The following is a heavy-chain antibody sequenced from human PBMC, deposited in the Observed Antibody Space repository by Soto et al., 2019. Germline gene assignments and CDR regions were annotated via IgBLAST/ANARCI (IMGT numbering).Heavy chain of an antibody. J-gene: IGHJ3*02. CDR2: ISYDGSNK. D-gene: IGHD3-9*01. V-gene: IGHV3-30*18. Sequence: GGSLRLSCAASGFTFSSYGMNWVRQAPGKGLEWVAVISYDGSNKYYADSVKGRFTISRDNSKNTLYLQMNSLRAEDTAVYYCAKGLTYSTVCSIWGQGTMVTVSS. CDR3: AKGLTYSTVCSI. CDR1: GFTFSSYG.